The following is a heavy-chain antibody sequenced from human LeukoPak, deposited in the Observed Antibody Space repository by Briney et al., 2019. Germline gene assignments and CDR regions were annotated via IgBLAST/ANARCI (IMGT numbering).Heavy chain of an antibody. CDR3: ARDVEDSSGYYSFRTYYYYYMDV. CDR2: INHSGST. J-gene: IGHJ6*03. D-gene: IGHD3-22*01. CDR1: GGSFSGYY. Sequence: SETLSLTCAVYGGSFSGYYWSWIRQPPGKGLEWIGEINHSGSTNYNPSLKSRVTISVDTSKNQFSLKLSSVTAADTAVYYCARDVEDSSGYYSFRTYYYYYMDVWGKGTTVTVSS. V-gene: IGHV4-34*01.